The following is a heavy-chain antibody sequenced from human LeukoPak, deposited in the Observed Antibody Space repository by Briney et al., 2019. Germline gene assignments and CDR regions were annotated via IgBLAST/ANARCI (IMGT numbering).Heavy chain of an antibody. CDR2: MNPNSGNT. CDR1: GYTFTSYD. J-gene: IGHJ4*02. V-gene: IGHV1-8*03. CDR3: ARGKYYYDSSGYASFDY. D-gene: IGHD3-22*01. Sequence: WASVKVSCKASGYTFTSYDINWVRQATGQGLEWMGWMNPNSGNTGYAQKFQGRVTITRNTSISTAYMELSSLRSEDTAVYYCARGKYYYDSSGYASFDYWGQGTLVTVSS.